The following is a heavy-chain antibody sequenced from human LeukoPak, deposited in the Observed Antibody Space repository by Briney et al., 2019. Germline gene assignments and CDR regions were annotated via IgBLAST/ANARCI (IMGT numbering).Heavy chain of an antibody. CDR1: GFTFNSYS. V-gene: IGHV3-30*04. J-gene: IGHJ4*02. CDR2: ISYDGSNK. CDR3: ARAAVGLFDY. Sequence: GRSLRLSCAASGFTFNSYSMHWVRQAPGKGLEWVAVISYDGSNKYYADSVKGRFTISRDNSKNTLYLQMNSLRAEDTAVYYCARAAVGLFDYWGQGTLVTVSS.